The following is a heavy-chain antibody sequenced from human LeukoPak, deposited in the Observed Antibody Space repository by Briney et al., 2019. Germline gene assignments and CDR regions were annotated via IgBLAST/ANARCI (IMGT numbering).Heavy chain of an antibody. CDR3: ARGSGCSGGSCYNNWFDP. CDR1: GGSISSGGYY. V-gene: IGHV4-31*03. Sequence: SETLSLTCTVSGGSISSGGYYWSRIRQHPGKGLEWIGYIYYSGSTYYNPSLKSRVTISVDTSKNQFSLKLSSVTAADTAVYYCARGSGCSGGSCYNNWFDPWGQGTLVTVSS. CDR2: IYYSGST. J-gene: IGHJ5*02. D-gene: IGHD2-15*01.